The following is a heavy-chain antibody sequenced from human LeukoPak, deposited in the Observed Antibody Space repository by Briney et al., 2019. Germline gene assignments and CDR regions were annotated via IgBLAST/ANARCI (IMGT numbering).Heavy chain of an antibody. CDR3: APVPDIPARPCDT. Sequence: SETLSLTCAVYAGSGCGYYWTLLRPTPGEGREWVGEIRQTGPTVSHPSHRSRVAIFVDSSKQQFSLSMTSVTAGDTGVYYCAPVPDIPARPCDTWRPGTLVSVSS. V-gene: IGHV4-34*01. J-gene: IGHJ5*02. CDR2: IRQTGPT. D-gene: IGHD1-1*01. CDR1: AGSGCGYY.